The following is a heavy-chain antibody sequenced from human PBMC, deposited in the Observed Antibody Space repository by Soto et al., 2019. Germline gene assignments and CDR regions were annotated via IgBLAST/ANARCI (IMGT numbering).Heavy chain of an antibody. V-gene: IGHV3-33*01. CDR1: GFTFSSYG. J-gene: IGHJ4*02. Sequence: GGSLRLSCAASGFTFSSYGMHWVRQAPGKGLEWVAVIWYDGSNKYYADSVKGRFTISRDNSKNTLYLQMNSLRAEDTAVYYCARAHYNSGYDQGDFDYWGQGTLVTVSS. D-gene: IGHD5-12*01. CDR2: IWYDGSNK. CDR3: ARAHYNSGYDQGDFDY.